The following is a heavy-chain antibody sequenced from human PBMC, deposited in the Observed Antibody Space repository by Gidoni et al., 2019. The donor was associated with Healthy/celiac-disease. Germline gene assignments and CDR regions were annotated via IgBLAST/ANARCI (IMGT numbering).Heavy chain of an antibody. CDR3: ARGPWGEWSTYYYYGMDV. J-gene: IGHJ6*02. Sequence: QVQLVQSGAEVKKPGASVKVSCKASGYTFTSYDINWVRQATGQGLEWMGWMNPNSGNTGYAQKFQGRVTLTRNTSISTAYMELSSLRSEDTAMYYCARGPWGEWSTYYYYGMDVWGQGTTVTVSS. D-gene: IGHD3-16*01. V-gene: IGHV1-8*01. CDR1: GYTFTSYD. CDR2: MNPNSGNT.